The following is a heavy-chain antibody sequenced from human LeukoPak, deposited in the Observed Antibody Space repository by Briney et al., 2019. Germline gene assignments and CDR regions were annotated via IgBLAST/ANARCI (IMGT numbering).Heavy chain of an antibody. J-gene: IGHJ4*02. CDR3: AKGEDDSSGYYLMGFDY. V-gene: IGHV3-30*18. CDR2: ISYDGSNK. CDR1: GFTFSSYG. Sequence: PGRSLRLSCAASGFTFSSYGMHWVRQAPGKGLEWVAVISYDGSNKYYADSVKGRFTISRDNSKNTLYLQMNSLRAEDTAVYYCAKGEDDSSGYYLMGFDYWGQGTLVTVSS. D-gene: IGHD3-22*01.